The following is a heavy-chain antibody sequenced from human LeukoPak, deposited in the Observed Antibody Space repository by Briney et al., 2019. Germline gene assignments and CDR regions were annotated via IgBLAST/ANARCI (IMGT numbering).Heavy chain of an antibody. CDR2: ISWNSGSI. CDR1: GFTFDDYA. J-gene: IGHJ4*02. CDR3: AKDMSLDY. V-gene: IGHV3-9*01. Sequence: PGGSLRLSCAASGFTFDDYAMHWVRQGPGKGLEWVSGISWNSGSIGYAGSVKGRFTISRDNAKNSLYLQMNSLRAEDTALYYCAKDMSLDYWGQGTLVTVSS. D-gene: IGHD5/OR15-5a*01.